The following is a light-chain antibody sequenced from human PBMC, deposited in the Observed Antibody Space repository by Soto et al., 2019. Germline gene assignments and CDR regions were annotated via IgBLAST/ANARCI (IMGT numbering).Light chain of an antibody. CDR2: DAS. Sequence: EIVLTHSPGTLSLSPGERATLSCRASQSVSSSSLAWYQQKRGQAPRLLIHDASSRATGIPDRFSGSGSGTDFTLTISRLEPEDFAVYYCQQYGGSPRTFGQGPKVDIK. J-gene: IGKJ1*01. CDR1: QSVSSSS. CDR3: QQYGGSPRT. V-gene: IGKV3-20*01.